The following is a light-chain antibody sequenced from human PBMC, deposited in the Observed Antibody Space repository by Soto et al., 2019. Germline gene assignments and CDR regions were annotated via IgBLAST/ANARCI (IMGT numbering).Light chain of an antibody. J-gene: IGLJ2*01. V-gene: IGLV1-47*01. CDR2: RNN. CDR1: GSNIGSNY. CDR3: AAWDDSLSGVV. Sequence: QLVLTQPPSASGTPGQRVTISRSGSGSNIGSNYVYWYQQLPGTAPKLLIYRNNQRPSGVPDRFSGSKSGTSASLAISGLRSEDEADYYCAAWDDSLSGVVFGGGTKVTVL.